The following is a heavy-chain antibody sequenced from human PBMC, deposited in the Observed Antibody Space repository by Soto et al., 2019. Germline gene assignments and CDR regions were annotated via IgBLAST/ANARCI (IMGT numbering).Heavy chain of an antibody. D-gene: IGHD3-22*01. J-gene: IGHJ6*02. CDR1: GGTFSSYA. Sequence: GASVKVSCKASGGTFSSYAISWVRQAPGQGLEWMGGIIPIFGTANYAQKFQGRVTITADESTSTADMELSSLRSEDTAVYYCARGRVVVTYYYGMDVWGQGTTVTVSS. CDR3: ARGRVVVTYYYGMDV. V-gene: IGHV1-69*13. CDR2: IIPIFGTA.